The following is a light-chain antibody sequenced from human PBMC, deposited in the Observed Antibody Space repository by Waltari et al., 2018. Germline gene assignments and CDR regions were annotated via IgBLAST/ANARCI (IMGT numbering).Light chain of an antibody. CDR1: ILATTY. V-gene: IGLV3-27*01. CDR3: FSAADNNWV. CDR2: EDS. J-gene: IGLJ3*02. Sequence: SYELTQPSSVSVSPGQTAKILCSGDILATTYARWFQQKPGQAPLLLIYEDSERPSEIPGRFSGSSSGTTVTLTITGAHVDDEADYYCFSAADNNWVFGGGTKLTVL.